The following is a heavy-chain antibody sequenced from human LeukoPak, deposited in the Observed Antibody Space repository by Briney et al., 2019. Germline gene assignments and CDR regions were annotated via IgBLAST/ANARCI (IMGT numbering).Heavy chain of an antibody. V-gene: IGHV1-46*01. CDR2: INPSGGST. J-gene: IGHJ3*02. CDR3: ARGGSVERLDDAFDI. Sequence: ASVKVSRKASGYTFTSYYMHWVRQAPGQGLEWMGIINPSGGSTSYAQKFQGRVTMTRDTSTSTVYMELSSLRSEDTAVYYCARGGSVERLDDAFDIWGQGTMVTVSS. CDR1: GYTFTSYY. D-gene: IGHD1-1*01.